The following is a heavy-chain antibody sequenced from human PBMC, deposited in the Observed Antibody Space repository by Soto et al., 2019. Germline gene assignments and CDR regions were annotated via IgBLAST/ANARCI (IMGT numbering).Heavy chain of an antibody. V-gene: IGHV4-34*01. D-gene: IGHD1-1*01. J-gene: IGHJ3*01. CDR1: GGSFSGYY. Sequence: SETLSLTCAVYGGSFSGYYWSWIRQPPGKGLEWIGEINHSGSTNYNPSLKSRVTISVDTSKHQYSLTLSSVPAADTAVYDCARGPRRVLERQTANHAFDLGGQGTMGTV. CDR2: INHSGST. CDR3: ARGPRRVLERQTANHAFDL.